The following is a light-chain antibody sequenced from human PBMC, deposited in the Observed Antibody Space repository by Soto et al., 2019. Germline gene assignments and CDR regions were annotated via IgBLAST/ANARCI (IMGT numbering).Light chain of an antibody. CDR3: SSFASGSTRAM. J-gene: IGLJ6*01. V-gene: IGLV2-14*01. CDR2: AVS. Sequence: QSALTPPASVSGSPGQSITISCTGSSSDIGRYKYVSWYQHHPGKAPQLIIYAVSNRPSGVSNRFSGSTSGNTPSLTIAGLQADDEADYHFSSFASGSTRAMVGCGTKVTV. CDR1: SSDIGRYKY.